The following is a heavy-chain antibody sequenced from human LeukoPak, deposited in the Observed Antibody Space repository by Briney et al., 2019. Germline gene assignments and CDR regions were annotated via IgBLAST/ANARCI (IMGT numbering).Heavy chain of an antibody. CDR2: INPNSGGT. V-gene: IGHV1-2*02. CDR1: GYTFTDYY. Sequence: ASVKVSCKASGYTFTDYYMHWVRQAPGQGLEWMGWINPNSGGTNYAQKFQGRVTMTRDTSISTAYMELSRLRSDDTAVYYCARERYCSSTSCYKRGNWFDPWGQGTLVTVSS. J-gene: IGHJ5*02. CDR3: ARERYCSSTSCYKRGNWFDP. D-gene: IGHD2-2*02.